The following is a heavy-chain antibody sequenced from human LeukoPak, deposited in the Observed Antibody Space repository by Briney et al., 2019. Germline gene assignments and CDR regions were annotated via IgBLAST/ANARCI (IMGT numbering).Heavy chain of an antibody. CDR2: IIGGGGST. V-gene: IGHV3-23*01. CDR1: GFTFSSYI. Sequence: PGGSLRLSCAASGFTFSSYIMNWVRQAPGKGLEWVSGIIGGGGSTYYADSVKGRFTISGDNANNTLFLQMNSLRAEDTAVYYCARPPYFDFWSGFYNDNYYYMEVWGRGTPVTVSS. CDR3: ARPPYFDFWSGFYNDNYYYMEV. D-gene: IGHD3-3*01. J-gene: IGHJ6*03.